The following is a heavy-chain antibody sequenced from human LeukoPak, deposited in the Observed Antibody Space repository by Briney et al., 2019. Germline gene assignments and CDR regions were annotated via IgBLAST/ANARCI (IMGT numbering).Heavy chain of an antibody. CDR2: IEEDGCEK. CDR3: LSTSGP. V-gene: IGHV3-7*01. D-gene: IGHD1-26*01. J-gene: IGHJ5*02. Sequence: PGGSLRLSCAASGFTFSYYWMRWVRQAPGKGLEWVANIEEDGCEKYYVDSVSGRFTVSIDNAKNSLYLQMSSLRAEDTAVYYCLSTSGPWGQGTLVTVSS. CDR1: GFTFSYYW.